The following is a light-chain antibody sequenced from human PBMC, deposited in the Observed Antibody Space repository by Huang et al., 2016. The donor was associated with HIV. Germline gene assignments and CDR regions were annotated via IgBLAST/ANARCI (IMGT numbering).Light chain of an antibody. Sequence: ERVMTQSPVTLSVSPGERATLACRASQRISSKLAWYQQKPGQAPRPLIYGASTRASGIPARFSGSGSGTEFTLTISSLQSEDFAVYYCQQYNNWPFTFGPGTRVDIK. CDR2: GAS. CDR3: QQYNNWPFT. CDR1: QRISSK. J-gene: IGKJ3*01. V-gene: IGKV3-15*01.